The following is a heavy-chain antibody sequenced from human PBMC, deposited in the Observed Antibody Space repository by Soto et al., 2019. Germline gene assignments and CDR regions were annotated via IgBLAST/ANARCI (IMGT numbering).Heavy chain of an antibody. CDR3: ARRGIHGPMDY. D-gene: IGHD3-16*01. V-gene: IGHV4-28*01. CDR2: IYYSGTT. Sequence: QVPLQESGPGLVKPSDTLSLTCAVSGYSISSSNWWGWIRQPPGKGLEWIGYIYYSGTTYYNPSLKSRVTMSVDTSTNQFSLKLTSVTAVDTAVYYCARRGIHGPMDYWGQGTLVTVSS. J-gene: IGHJ4*02. CDR1: GYSISSSNW.